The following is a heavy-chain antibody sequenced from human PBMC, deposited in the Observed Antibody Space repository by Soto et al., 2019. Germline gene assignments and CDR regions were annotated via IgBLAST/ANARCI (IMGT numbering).Heavy chain of an antibody. D-gene: IGHD4-17*01. Sequence: QVQLVQSGAEVKKPGSSVKVSCKASGGTFSSYAISWVRQAPGQGLEWMGGIIPIFGTANYAQKFQGRVTITADETTSTAYMELSSLTSEDTAVYCCARGRGTSVTRVYYYYCGMDVWGQGTTVTVSS. CDR3: ARGRGTSVTRVYYYYCGMDV. J-gene: IGHJ6*02. CDR1: GGTFSSYA. CDR2: IIPIFGTA. V-gene: IGHV1-69*01.